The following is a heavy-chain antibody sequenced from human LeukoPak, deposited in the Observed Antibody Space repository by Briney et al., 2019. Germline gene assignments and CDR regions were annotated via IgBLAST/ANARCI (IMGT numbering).Heavy chain of an antibody. J-gene: IGHJ4*02. CDR3: ARGDLGIAARPMRYFDY. CDR1: GGSFSGYY. CDR2: INHSGST. D-gene: IGHD6-6*01. Sequence: SETLSLTXAVYGGSFSGYYWSWIRQPPGKGLEWIGEINHSGSTNYNPSLKSRVTISVDTSKNQLSLKLSSVTAADTAVYYCARGDLGIAARPMRYFDYWGQGTLVTVSS. V-gene: IGHV4-34*01.